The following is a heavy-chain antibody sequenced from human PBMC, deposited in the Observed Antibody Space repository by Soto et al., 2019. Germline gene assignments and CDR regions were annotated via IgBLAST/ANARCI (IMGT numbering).Heavy chain of an antibody. CDR2: INAGNGNT. J-gene: IGHJ6*03. CDR1: GYTFTSYA. D-gene: IGHD2-2*01. V-gene: IGHV1-3*01. Sequence: QVQLVQSGAEVKKPGASVKVSCKASGYTFTSYAMHWVRQAPGQRLEWMGWINAGNGNTKYSQKFQGRVTITRDTAPSPAYMELSSLRSQHTAVYYCARDIVVVPAPYYYYMDVWGKGTTVTVSS. CDR3: ARDIVVVPAPYYYYMDV.